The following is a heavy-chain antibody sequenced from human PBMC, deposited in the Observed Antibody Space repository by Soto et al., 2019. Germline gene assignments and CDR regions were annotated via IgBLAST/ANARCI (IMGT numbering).Heavy chain of an antibody. Sequence: EVQLLESGGGLVQPGGSLRLSCAASGFPFSTSAMNWVRQAPGKGLEWVSYISSSSSYTNYADSVKGRFTISRDNAKNSLYLQMNSLRAEDTAVYYCASGLAAAVDYWGQGTLVTVSS. CDR3: ASGLAAAVDY. CDR1: GFPFSTSA. V-gene: IGHV3-21*05. CDR2: ISSSSSYT. D-gene: IGHD6-13*01. J-gene: IGHJ4*02.